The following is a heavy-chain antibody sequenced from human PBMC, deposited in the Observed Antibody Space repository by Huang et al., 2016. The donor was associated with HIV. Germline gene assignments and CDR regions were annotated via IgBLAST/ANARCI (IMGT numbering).Heavy chain of an antibody. J-gene: IGHJ3*01. CDR2: ISNDGSSR. V-gene: IGHV3-30-3*01. Sequence: QVQLVESGGGVVQPGRSLRLSCAASGFRFANYAMDWVRQGPGKRLEWVTFISNDGSSRYYADSVKGRFTISRDNFKNALYLQMNRLRGDDTAVYYCTREYTVAGAFDLWGQGTMVTVSS. CDR3: TREYTVAGAFDL. CDR1: GFRFANYA. D-gene: IGHD5-12*01.